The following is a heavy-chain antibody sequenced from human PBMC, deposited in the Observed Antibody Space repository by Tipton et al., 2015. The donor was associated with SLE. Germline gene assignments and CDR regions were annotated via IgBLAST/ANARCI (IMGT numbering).Heavy chain of an antibody. Sequence: LRLSCTVSGGSINGQFWSWIRQPPGKGLEWIAYIYYSGSPQYNPSLKSRVTISVDTSKNQFSLEVRSVTAADTAVYYCARGGSIRMGQWVDPWGQGTLVTVSS. V-gene: IGHV4-59*11. CDR2: IYYSGSP. J-gene: IGHJ5*02. CDR1: GGSINGQF. D-gene: IGHD2-8*01. CDR3: ARGGSIRMGQWVDP.